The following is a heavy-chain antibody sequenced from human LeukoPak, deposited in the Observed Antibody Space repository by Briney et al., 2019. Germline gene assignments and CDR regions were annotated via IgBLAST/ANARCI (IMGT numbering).Heavy chain of an antibody. CDR3: AKTYYYDGSGYYRHFDY. CDR1: GFTFSSYS. Sequence: GGSLRLSCAASGFTFSSYSMNWVRQAPGKGLEWVANIKQDGSEKNYVDSVKGRFTISRDNAKKSVYLQMNSLRAEDTAVYYCAKTYYYDGSGYYRHFDYWGQGTLVTVSS. CDR2: IKQDGSEK. D-gene: IGHD3-22*01. J-gene: IGHJ4*02. V-gene: IGHV3-7*01.